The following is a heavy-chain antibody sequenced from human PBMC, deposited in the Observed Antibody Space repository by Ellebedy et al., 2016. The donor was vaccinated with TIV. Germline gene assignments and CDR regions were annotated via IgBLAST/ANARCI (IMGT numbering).Heavy chain of an antibody. CDR2: LGHDGNYE. J-gene: IGHJ4*02. Sequence: GESLKISCAASGFTFSVFGMHWVRQAPGKGLEWVAVLGHDGNYEYYADSVKGRFTISRDHSKNSLYLQISSLRVEDTAVYYCARDLRVGSYLDYWGQGTLLSVSS. CDR3: ARDLRVGSYLDY. D-gene: IGHD3-10*01. CDR1: GFTFSVFG. V-gene: IGHV3-33*01.